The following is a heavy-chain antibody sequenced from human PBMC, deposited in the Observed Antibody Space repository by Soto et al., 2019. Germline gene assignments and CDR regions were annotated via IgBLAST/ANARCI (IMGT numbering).Heavy chain of an antibody. D-gene: IGHD6-13*01. V-gene: IGHV1-46*01. Sequence: QVQLVQSGAEVKKPGASVKVSCKASGYTFTSYYMHWVRQAPGQGLEWMGIINPSGGSTSYAQKFQGRVTMTTDTSTTTAYMELRSLRSDDTAVYYCARGRDDSTWSNPEYFQRWGQGTLVTVSS. J-gene: IGHJ1*01. CDR3: ARGRDDSTWSNPEYFQR. CDR1: GYTFTSYY. CDR2: INPSGGST.